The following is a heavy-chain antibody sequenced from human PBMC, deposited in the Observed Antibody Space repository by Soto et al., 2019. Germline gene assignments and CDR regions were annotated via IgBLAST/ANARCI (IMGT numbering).Heavy chain of an antibody. CDR2: VSWNSGSV. D-gene: IGHD1-7*01. V-gene: IGHV3-9*01. J-gene: IGHJ4*02. Sequence: EVQLVESGGGWVQPGGSLRLSCAASGFSLDDYAMHWVRQVPGKGLEWVSSVSWNSGSVGYAASVQGRFTSSRDNARNSLFLQMNSLRPEDTAFYYCAKDRNSVTNSFDFWGQGTLVTVSS. CDR1: GFSLDDYA. CDR3: AKDRNSVTNSFDF.